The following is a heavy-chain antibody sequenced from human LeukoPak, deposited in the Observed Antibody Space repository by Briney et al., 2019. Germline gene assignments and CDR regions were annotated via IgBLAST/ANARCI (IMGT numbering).Heavy chain of an antibody. Sequence: ASVNVSCKASAYTFTDYYIHWVRQAPGQGLEWMGWINPDSADTEYAEKFQGRVTMTRDTSISTAYMELTSLMSDDTAVYYCARDIREYWGQGTLVTVSS. CDR1: AYTFTDYY. V-gene: IGHV1-2*02. CDR3: ARDIREY. CDR2: INPDSADT. J-gene: IGHJ4*02.